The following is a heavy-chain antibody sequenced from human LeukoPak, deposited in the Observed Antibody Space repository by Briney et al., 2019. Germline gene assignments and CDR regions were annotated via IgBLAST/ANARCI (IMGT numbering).Heavy chain of an antibody. V-gene: IGHV1-69*04. CDR2: IIPILGIA. CDR3: ARDRAVAGYDAFDI. CDR1: GGTFSSYA. D-gene: IGHD6-19*01. J-gene: IGHJ3*02. Sequence: ASVKVSCKASGGTFSSYAISWVRQAPGQGLEWMGRIIPILGIANYAQKFQGRVTITADKSTSTAYMELSSLRSEDTAVYYCARDRAVAGYDAFDIWGQGTMVTVSS.